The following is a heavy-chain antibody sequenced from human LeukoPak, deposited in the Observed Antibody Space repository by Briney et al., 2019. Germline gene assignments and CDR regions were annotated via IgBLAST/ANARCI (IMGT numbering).Heavy chain of an antibody. CDR2: ISSASTYI. CDR1: GFTFSSYS. CDR3: ARDHGIPGSGSYKFDY. D-gene: IGHD3-10*01. V-gene: IGHV3-21*06. Sequence: GGSLRLSCAPSGFTFSSYSMNWVRQAPGKGLGWVSSISSASTYIYYANSVKGRFTISRDCAKNLLYLQMNSLRVEDTAVYYCARDHGIPGSGSYKFDYWGQGTLVTVSS. J-gene: IGHJ4*02.